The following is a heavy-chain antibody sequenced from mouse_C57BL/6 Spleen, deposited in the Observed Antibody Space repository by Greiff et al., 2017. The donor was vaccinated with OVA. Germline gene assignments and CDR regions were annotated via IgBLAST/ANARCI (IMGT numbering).Heavy chain of an antibody. CDR3: TRGLTGYWYFDV. V-gene: IGHV1-15*01. CDR1: GYTFTDYE. Sequence: QVQLQQSGAELVRPGASVTLSCKASGYTFTDYEMHWVKQTPVHGLEWIGAIDPETGGTAYNQKFKGKAILTADKSSSTAYMELRSLTSEDSAVYYCTRGLTGYWYFDVWGTGTTVTVSS. CDR2: IDPETGGT. J-gene: IGHJ1*03. D-gene: IGHD4-1*01.